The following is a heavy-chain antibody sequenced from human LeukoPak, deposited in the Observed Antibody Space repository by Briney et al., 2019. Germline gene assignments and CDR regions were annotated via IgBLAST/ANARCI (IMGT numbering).Heavy chain of an antibody. D-gene: IGHD2-2*01. Sequence: SETLSLTCAVYGGSFSGYYWSWIRQPPGKGLEWIGEINHSGSTNYNPSLKSQVTISVDTSKNQFSLKLSSVTAADTAVYYCASAAMVRSYYFDYWGQGTLVTVSS. CDR2: INHSGST. CDR1: GGSFSGYY. J-gene: IGHJ4*02. CDR3: ASAAMVRSYYFDY. V-gene: IGHV4-34*01.